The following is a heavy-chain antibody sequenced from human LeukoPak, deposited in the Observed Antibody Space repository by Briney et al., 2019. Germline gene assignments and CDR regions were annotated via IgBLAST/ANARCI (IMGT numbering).Heavy chain of an antibody. CDR3: AKDLGSGWTLYYFDY. CDR1: GFTFSSYA. Sequence: GGSLRLSCAASGFTFSSYAMHWVRQAPGKGLEWVSFIRFDGSNKYHADSVKGRFTISRDNSKNTLYLQMNSLRAEDTAVYYCAKDLGSGWTLYYFDYWGQGTLVTVSS. V-gene: IGHV3-30*02. J-gene: IGHJ4*02. CDR2: IRFDGSNK. D-gene: IGHD6-19*01.